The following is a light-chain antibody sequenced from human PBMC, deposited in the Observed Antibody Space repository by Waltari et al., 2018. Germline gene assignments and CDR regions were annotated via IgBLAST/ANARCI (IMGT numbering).Light chain of an antibody. CDR2: SAS. J-gene: IGKJ1*01. CDR3: QQSYSTRWT. V-gene: IGKV1-39*01. CDR1: QSITTY. Sequence: DIQMTQSPSSLSAYVGDRVTNTCRASQSITTYLNWFQQKPGKAPKLLIFSASSLQSGVPSRFSGSGSGTDFTLTISSLQAEDFASYYCQQSYSTRWTFGQGTKVEIK.